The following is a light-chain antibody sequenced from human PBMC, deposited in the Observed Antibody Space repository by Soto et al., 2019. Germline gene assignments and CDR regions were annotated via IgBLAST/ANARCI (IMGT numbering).Light chain of an antibody. CDR2: GAS. Sequence: DIQVTQSPSSLSASVGDRVTITCQASQDISRYLDWYQQKPGQAPKVLIYGASNLKRGVSSRFSGSGSGTHFTFTITSLQPEDFATYYCQQYHALPYTFGQGTKLDIK. J-gene: IGKJ2*01. V-gene: IGKV1-33*01. CDR3: QQYHALPYT. CDR1: QDISRY.